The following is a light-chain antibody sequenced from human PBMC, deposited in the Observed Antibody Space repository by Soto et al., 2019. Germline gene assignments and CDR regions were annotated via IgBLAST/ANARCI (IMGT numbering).Light chain of an antibody. J-gene: IGLJ1*01. CDR1: SSDIGGDKY. CDR2: EVS. Sequence: QSALTQPASVSGSPGQAITISCTGTSSDIGGDKYVSWYQQHPDKAPKLMIYEVSNRPSGVSDRFSGSKSGNTASLTISGLQAGDEADYYCCSFAGASTLYVFGTGTKVTVL. CDR3: CSFAGASTLYV. V-gene: IGLV2-14*03.